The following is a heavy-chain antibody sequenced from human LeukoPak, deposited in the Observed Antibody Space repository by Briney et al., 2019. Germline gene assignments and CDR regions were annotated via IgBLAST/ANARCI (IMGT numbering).Heavy chain of an antibody. CDR1: GGSISSYY. CDR2: IYYSGST. J-gene: IGHJ5*02. D-gene: IGHD2-15*01. Sequence: PSETLSLTCTVSGGSISSYYWSWIRQPPGKGLEWIGDIYYSGSTNYNPSLKSRVTITVDTSKNQFSLKLSSVTAADTAVYYCAREIVVVVAATGNWFDPWGQGTLVTVSS. V-gene: IGHV4-59*12. CDR3: AREIVVVVAATGNWFDP.